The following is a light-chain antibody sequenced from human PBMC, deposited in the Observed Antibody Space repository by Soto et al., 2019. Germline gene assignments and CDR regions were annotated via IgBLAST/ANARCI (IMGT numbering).Light chain of an antibody. Sequence: QSVLTQPASVSGSPGQSSTISCTGTSSDVGGYNYVSWYQQHPGKAPKLMIYDVSNRPSGVSNRFSGSKSGNTASLTISGLQAEDEVDNYCSSYTSSSTLVYFFGTGTKVTVL. CDR3: SSYTSSSTLVYF. CDR1: SSDVGGYNY. J-gene: IGLJ1*01. CDR2: DVS. V-gene: IGLV2-14*01.